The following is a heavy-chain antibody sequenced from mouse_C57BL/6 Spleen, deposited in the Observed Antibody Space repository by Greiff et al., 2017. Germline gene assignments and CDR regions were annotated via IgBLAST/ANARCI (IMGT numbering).Heavy chain of an antibody. Sequence: QVQLKQSGAELARPGASVKLSCKASGYTFTSYGISWVKQRTGQGLEWIGEIYPRSGNTYYNEKFKGKATLTADKSSSTAYMELRSLTSEDSAVYFCAREWGWSLYAMDYWGQGTSVTVSS. CDR3: AREWGWSLYAMDY. D-gene: IGHD2-3*01. J-gene: IGHJ4*01. V-gene: IGHV1-81*01. CDR2: IYPRSGNT. CDR1: GYTFTSYG.